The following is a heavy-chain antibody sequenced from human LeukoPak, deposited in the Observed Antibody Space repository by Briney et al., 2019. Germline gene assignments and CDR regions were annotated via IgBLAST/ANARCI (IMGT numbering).Heavy chain of an antibody. CDR2: ISYDGSNK. CDR3: ARDDPLAVAGNWFDP. Sequence: GRSLRLSCAASGFTFSSYAMHWVRQAPGKGLEWVAVISYDGSNKYYADSVKGRFTISRDNSKSTLYLQMNSLRAEDTAVYYCARDDPLAVAGNWFDPWGQGTLVTVSS. CDR1: GFTFSSYA. J-gene: IGHJ5*02. V-gene: IGHV3-30*04. D-gene: IGHD6-19*01.